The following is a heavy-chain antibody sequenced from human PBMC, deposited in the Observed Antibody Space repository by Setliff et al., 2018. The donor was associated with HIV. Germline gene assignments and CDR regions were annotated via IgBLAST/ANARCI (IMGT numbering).Heavy chain of an antibody. CDR2: INPSGEPP. V-gene: IGHV1-46*01. Sequence: ASVKVSFKASGYTLTNYYMHWVRQAPGQGLEWMGIINPSGEPPTYAQGFQGRMTMTTDRSTNTVYMELSSLTYEDTAVYYCARDRGDLSLAYYLYGMDVWGQGTTVTVSS. D-gene: IGHD3-10*01. CDR1: GYTLTNYY. CDR3: ARDRGDLSLAYYLYGMDV. J-gene: IGHJ6*02.